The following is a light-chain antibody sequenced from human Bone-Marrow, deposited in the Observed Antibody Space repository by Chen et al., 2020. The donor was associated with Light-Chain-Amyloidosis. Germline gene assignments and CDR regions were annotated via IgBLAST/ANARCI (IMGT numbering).Light chain of an antibody. CDR2: EVT. V-gene: IGLV2-14*01. CDR3: SSYTITNTLV. CDR1: SSDVGGDNH. Sequence: QSALTPPASLSGSPRQSITISRTGTSSDVGGDNHVSWYQQHPDKAPKLMIYEVTNRPSWVPDRFSGSKSDNTASLTISGLQTEDEADYFCSSYTITNTLVFGSGTRVTVL. J-gene: IGLJ1*01.